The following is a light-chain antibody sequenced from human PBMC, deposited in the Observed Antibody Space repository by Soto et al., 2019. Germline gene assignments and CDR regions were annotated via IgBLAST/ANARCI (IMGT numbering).Light chain of an antibody. Sequence: QLVLTQPPSASASLGASVTLTCTLSSGYNNYRVDWYQQRPGKGPRFVMRVGTGGIVGSKGDGIPDRFSVLGSGLNRYLTIKNIQEEDARDYHCGADHGSGSNVVFGGGTKLTVL. V-gene: IGLV9-49*01. J-gene: IGLJ2*01. CDR2: VGTGGIVG. CDR1: SGYNNYR. CDR3: GADHGSGSNVV.